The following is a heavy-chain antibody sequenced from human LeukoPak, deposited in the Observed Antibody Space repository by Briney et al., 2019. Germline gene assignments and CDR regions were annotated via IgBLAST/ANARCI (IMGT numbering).Heavy chain of an antibody. CDR3: ASGSSGWYRNEGYYDY. J-gene: IGHJ4*02. D-gene: IGHD6-19*01. V-gene: IGHV1-69*05. Sequence: ASVKVSCKASGGTFSSYAISWVRQAPGQGLEWMGRIIPIFGTANYAQKFQGRVTITTDESTSTDYMELSSLRSEDTAVYYCASGSSGWYRNEGYYDYWGQGTLVTVSS. CDR1: GGTFSSYA. CDR2: IIPIFGTA.